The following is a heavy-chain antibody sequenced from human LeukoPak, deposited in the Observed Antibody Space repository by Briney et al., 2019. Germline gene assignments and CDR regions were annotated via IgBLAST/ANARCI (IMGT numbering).Heavy chain of an antibody. J-gene: IGHJ6*03. CDR3: AREAATVTTRDYYYYYYMDV. CDR1: GYTFTSYG. D-gene: IGHD4-17*01. Sequence: ASVKVSCKASGYTFTSYGISWVRQAPGQGLEWMGWISAYNGNTNYAQKLQGRVTMTTDTSTSTAYMELRSLRSDDTAVYYCAREAATVTTRDYYYYYYMDVWGKGTTVTVS. V-gene: IGHV1-18*01. CDR2: ISAYNGNT.